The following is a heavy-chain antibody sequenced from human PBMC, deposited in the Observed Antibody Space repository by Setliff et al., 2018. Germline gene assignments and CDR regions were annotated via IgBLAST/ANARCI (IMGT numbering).Heavy chain of an antibody. Sequence: ASVKVSCKASGYTFIDYDINWVRQAPGQGLEWMGWISAYNDNTKSAQKFQGRITMTTDTTTSTSYMELRSLRSDDTAIYYCARSRDSGFYHQRDAYDIWGQGTMVTVSS. J-gene: IGHJ3*02. CDR1: GYTFIDYD. CDR2: ISAYNDNT. D-gene: IGHD3-22*01. CDR3: ARSRDSGFYHQRDAYDI. V-gene: IGHV1-18*01.